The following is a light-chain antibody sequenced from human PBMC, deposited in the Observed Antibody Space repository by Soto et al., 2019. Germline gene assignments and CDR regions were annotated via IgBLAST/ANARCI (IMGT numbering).Light chain of an antibody. Sequence: QSVLTQPASVSGSPGQSITISCIGTSSDIGGYDYVSWYQQHPGKAPKLIIYGVSKRPSGVSDRFSGSKSGNTASLTISGLQAEDEADYYCDSYTSSSTYVSGSGTKVTGL. V-gene: IGLV2-14*01. CDR1: SSDIGGYDY. J-gene: IGLJ1*01. CDR2: GVS. CDR3: DSYTSSSTYV.